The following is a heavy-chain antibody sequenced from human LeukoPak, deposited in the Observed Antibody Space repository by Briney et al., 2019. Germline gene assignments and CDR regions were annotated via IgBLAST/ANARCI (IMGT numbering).Heavy chain of an antibody. CDR2: ISSSSSTI. V-gene: IGHV3-48*01. J-gene: IGHJ4*02. D-gene: IGHD3-3*01. CDR1: GFTFSSYS. Sequence: HPGGSLRLSCAASGFTFSSYSMNWVRQAPGKGLEWVSYISSSSSTIYYADSVKGRFTISRDNSKNTLYLQMNSLRAEDTAVYYCAKYRRITIFGVVIVDYWGQGTLVTVSS. CDR3: AKYRRITIFGVVIVDY.